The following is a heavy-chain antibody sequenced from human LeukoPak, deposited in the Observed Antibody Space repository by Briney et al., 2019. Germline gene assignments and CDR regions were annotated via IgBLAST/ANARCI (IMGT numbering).Heavy chain of an antibody. D-gene: IGHD2-2*01. V-gene: IGHV3-30*04. CDR2: ISYDGSNK. Sequence: GGSLRLSCAASGFTFSSYAMHWVRQAPGKGLEWVAVISYDGSNKYYADSVKGRFTISGDNSKNTLYLQMNSLRAEDTAVYYCAKAWLGNQLPPNWFDPWGQGTLVTVSS. CDR3: AKAWLGNQLPPNWFDP. CDR1: GFTFSSYA. J-gene: IGHJ5*02.